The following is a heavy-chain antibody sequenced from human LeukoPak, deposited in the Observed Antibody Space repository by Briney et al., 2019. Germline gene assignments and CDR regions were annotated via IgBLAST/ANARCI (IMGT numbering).Heavy chain of an antibody. V-gene: IGHV1-46*01. J-gene: IGHJ6*02. CDR3: ARGANTAMLKSHYYGMDV. CDR1: GYTFTSYY. CDR2: INPSGGST. Sequence: GASVKVSCTASGYTFTSYYMHWVRQAPGQGLEWMGIINPSGGSTNYAQGFQGRVTMTRDTSTSTVYMELSSLRSEDTAVYYCARGANTAMLKSHYYGMDVWGQGTTVTVSS. D-gene: IGHD5-18*01.